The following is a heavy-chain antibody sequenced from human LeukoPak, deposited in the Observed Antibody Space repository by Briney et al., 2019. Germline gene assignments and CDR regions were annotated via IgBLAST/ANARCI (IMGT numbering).Heavy chain of an antibody. CDR1: ETFSSHA. CDR3: ARAEEDRSGSLCGGY. J-gene: IGHJ4*02. V-gene: IGHV1-69*04. D-gene: IGHD3-10*01. Sequence: GASVKVSCRASETFSSHAITWVRQAPGQGLEWMGRIIPTVDLVNSAQKFQGRVTFTADKSTTTAYMELSSLRSEDTAVYYCARAEEDRSGSLCGGYWGQGTLITVSS. CDR2: IIPTVDLV.